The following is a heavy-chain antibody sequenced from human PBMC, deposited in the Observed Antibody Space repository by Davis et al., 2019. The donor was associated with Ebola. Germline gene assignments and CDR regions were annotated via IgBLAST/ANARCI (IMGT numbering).Heavy chain of an antibody. CDR1: GYTFTGYY. Sequence: ASVKVSCKASGYTFTGYYMHWVRQAPGQGLEWMGWINAGNGNTKYSQKFQGRVTITRDTSASTAYMELSSLRSEDTAVYYCARGERFLEWLLGYYFDYWGQGTLVTVSS. V-gene: IGHV1-3*01. CDR3: ARGERFLEWLLGYYFDY. J-gene: IGHJ4*02. CDR2: INAGNGNT. D-gene: IGHD3-3*01.